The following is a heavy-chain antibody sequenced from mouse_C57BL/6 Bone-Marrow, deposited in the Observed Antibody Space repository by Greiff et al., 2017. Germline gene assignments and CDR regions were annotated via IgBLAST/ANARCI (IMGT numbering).Heavy chain of an antibody. CDR3: ARDGDSSGLFAY. D-gene: IGHD3-2*02. CDR1: GFTFSSYA. CDR2: ISDGGSYT. Sequence: EVQGVESGGGLVKPGGSLKLSCAASGFTFSSYAMSWVRQTPEKRLEWVATISDGGSYTYYPDNVKGRFTISRDNAKNNLYLQMSHLKSEDTAMYYCARDGDSSGLFAYWGQGTLVTVSA. J-gene: IGHJ3*01. V-gene: IGHV5-4*01.